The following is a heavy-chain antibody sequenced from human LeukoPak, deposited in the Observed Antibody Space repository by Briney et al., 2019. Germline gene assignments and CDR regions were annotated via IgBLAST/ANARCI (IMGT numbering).Heavy chain of an antibody. V-gene: IGHV4-59*01. CDR2: IYYSGST. CDR3: ASSPYQLLLYD. J-gene: IGHJ4*02. Sequence: PSETLSLTCTVSGGTISSYYWNWIRQPPGKGLEWIGYIYYSGSTNYNPSLKSRVTISVDTSKNQFSLKLSSVTAADTAVYYCASSPYQLLLYDWGQGTLVTVSS. CDR1: GGTISSYY. D-gene: IGHD2-2*01.